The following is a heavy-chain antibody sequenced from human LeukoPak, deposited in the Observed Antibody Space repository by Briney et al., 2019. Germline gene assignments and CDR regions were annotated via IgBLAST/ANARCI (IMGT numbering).Heavy chain of an antibody. Sequence: GGSLRLSCAASRFTFSSYAMSWVRQAPGKGLEWVSAISGSGGSTYYADSVKGRFTISRDNSKNTLYLQMNSLRAEDTAVYYCAELELPLNWFDPWGQGTLVTVSS. V-gene: IGHV3-23*01. D-gene: IGHD1-7*01. CDR3: AELELPLNWFDP. CDR2: ISGSGGST. J-gene: IGHJ5*02. CDR1: RFTFSSYA.